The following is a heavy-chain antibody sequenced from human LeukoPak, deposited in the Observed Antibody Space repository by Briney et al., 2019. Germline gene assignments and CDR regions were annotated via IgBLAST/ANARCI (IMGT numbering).Heavy chain of an antibody. CDR1: GFTFESYA. Sequence: GGSLRLSCAASGFTFESYALHWVRQAPGKGLEGVAVISHDGSHTYFADSVRGRFTISRDRPKNTVDLQMSSLRPEDSAVYYCARSPYDSSGNRCYYYALDVWGQGTTVSVSS. J-gene: IGHJ6*02. CDR3: ARSPYDSSGNRCYYYALDV. CDR2: ISHDGSHT. V-gene: IGHV3-30*04. D-gene: IGHD3-22*01.